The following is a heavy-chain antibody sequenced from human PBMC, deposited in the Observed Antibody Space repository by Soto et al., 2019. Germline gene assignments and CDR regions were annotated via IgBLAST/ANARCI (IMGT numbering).Heavy chain of an antibody. Sequence: ASVKVSCKASGYTFTRYGISWVRQAPGQGLEWMGWISAYNGNTNYAQKLQGRVTMTTDTSTSTAYMELRSLRSDDTAVYYCARDHRAGYSCVCYVPGYYHYGMDFCCRALTGTVS. CDR1: GYTFTRYG. D-gene: IGHD6-19*01. CDR3: ARDHRAGYSCVCYVPGYYHYGMDF. J-gene: IGHJ6*02. CDR2: ISAYNGNT. V-gene: IGHV1-18*01.